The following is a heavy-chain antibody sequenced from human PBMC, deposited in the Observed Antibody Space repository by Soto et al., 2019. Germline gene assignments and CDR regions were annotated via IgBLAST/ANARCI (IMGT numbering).Heavy chain of an antibody. CDR1: GFTFSSYG. V-gene: IGHV3-33*01. CDR2: IWYDGSNK. Sequence: HPGGSLRLSCAASGFTFSSYGMHWVRQAPGKGLEWVAVIWYDGSNKYYADSVKGRFTISRDNSKNTLYLQMNSLRAEDTAVYYCAREMSSSGAFDYWGQGTLVTVSS. J-gene: IGHJ4*02. D-gene: IGHD6-6*01. CDR3: AREMSSSGAFDY.